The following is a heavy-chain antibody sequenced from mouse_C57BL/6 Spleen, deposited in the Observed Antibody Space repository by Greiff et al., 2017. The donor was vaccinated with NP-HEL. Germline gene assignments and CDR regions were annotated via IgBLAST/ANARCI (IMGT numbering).Heavy chain of an antibody. Sequence: ESGPGLVKPSQSLSLTCSVTGYSITSGYYWNWIRQFPGNKLEWMGYISYDGSNNYNPSLKNRISITRDTSKNQFFLKLNSVTTEDTATYYCARGGSYYSNYVGYFDVWGTGTTVTASS. D-gene: IGHD2-5*01. J-gene: IGHJ1*03. V-gene: IGHV3-6*01. CDR3: ARGGSYYSNYVGYFDV. CDR1: GYSITSGYY. CDR2: ISYDGSN.